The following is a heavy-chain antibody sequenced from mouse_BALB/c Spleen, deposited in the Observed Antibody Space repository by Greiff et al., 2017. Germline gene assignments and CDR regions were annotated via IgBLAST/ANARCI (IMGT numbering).Heavy chain of an antibody. J-gene: IGHJ1*01. Sequence: QVQLQQSGAELAKPGASVKMSCKASGYTFTSYWMHWVKQRPGQGLEWIGYINPSTGYTEYNQKFKDKATLTADKSSSTAYMQLSSLTSEDSAVYDCSRWAYGSSYKENWYIDVWGAGTTVTVSS. D-gene: IGHD1-1*01. CDR2: INPSTGYT. V-gene: IGHV1-7*01. CDR3: SRWAYGSSYKENWYIDV. CDR1: GYTFTSYW.